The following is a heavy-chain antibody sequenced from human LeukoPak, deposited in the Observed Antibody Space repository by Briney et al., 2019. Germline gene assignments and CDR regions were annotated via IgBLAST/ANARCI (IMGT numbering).Heavy chain of an antibody. J-gene: IGHJ4*02. V-gene: IGHV3-23*01. Sequence: GGSLRLSCAASGFTSSSYAMSWVRQAPGKGLEWVSAISGSGGSTYYADSVKGRFTISRDNSKNTLYLQMNSLRAEDTAVYYCAKVVQLLWFGELSPYYFDYWGQGTLVTVSS. D-gene: IGHD3-10*01. CDR1: GFTSSSYA. CDR3: AKVVQLLWFGELSPYYFDY. CDR2: ISGSGGST.